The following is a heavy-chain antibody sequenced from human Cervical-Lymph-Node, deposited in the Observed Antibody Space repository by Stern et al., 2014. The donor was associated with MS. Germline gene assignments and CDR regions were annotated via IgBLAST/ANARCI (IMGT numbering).Heavy chain of an antibody. CDR1: GGSISSGGYY. J-gene: IGHJ4*02. V-gene: IGHV4-31*03. CDR2: ILYSVIT. D-gene: IGHD3-3*01. Sequence: QVQLQESGPGLVKPSQTLSLTCTVSGGSISSGGYYWSWIRQHPGKGLEWIGYILYSVITYSNPSLKSRVTISIDTSKNQFSLKLSSVTAADTAVYYCARVSYDFWSGYYVFDYWGQGTLVTVSS. CDR3: ARVSYDFWSGYYVFDY.